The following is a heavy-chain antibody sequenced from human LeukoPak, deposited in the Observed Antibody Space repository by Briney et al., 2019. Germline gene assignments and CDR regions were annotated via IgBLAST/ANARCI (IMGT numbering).Heavy chain of an antibody. Sequence: PSETLSLTCTVSGGSISSSGYYWGWICQPPGKGLEWIASIYYSGSTYYNPSLKSRVTISVDTSKNQLSLKLSSLTAADTAVYYCARHEYSGSYYGLSWFDPWGQGTLVTVSS. D-gene: IGHD1-26*01. CDR1: GGSISSSGYY. V-gene: IGHV4-39*01. CDR3: ARHEYSGSYYGLSWFDP. CDR2: IYYSGST. J-gene: IGHJ5*02.